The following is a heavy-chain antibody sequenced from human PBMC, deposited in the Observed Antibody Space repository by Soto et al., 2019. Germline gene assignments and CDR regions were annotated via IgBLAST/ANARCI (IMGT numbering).Heavy chain of an antibody. CDR2: IYYSGST. D-gene: IGHD5-12*01. CDR1: GGSISSSSYY. J-gene: IGHJ4*02. CDR3: ASLYSGDDFHLENFAY. V-gene: IGHV4-39*01. Sequence: SETLSLTCTVSGGSISSSSYYWVWIRQPPGKGLEWIGSIYYSGSTYYNPSLKSRVTISVDTSKNQFSLKLSSVTAADTAVYYCASLYSGDDFHLENFAYCGQGTLVPVAS.